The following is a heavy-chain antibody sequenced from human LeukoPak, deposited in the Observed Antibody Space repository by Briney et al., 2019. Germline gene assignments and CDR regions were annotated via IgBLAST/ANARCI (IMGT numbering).Heavy chain of an antibody. D-gene: IGHD4-17*01. V-gene: IGHV4-59*01. CDR2: IYYSGST. CDR1: GGSISSYF. Sequence: SETLSLTCTVSGGSISSYFWSWIRQPPGKGLEWIGYIYYSGSTNYNPSLKSRVTISVDTSKNQFSLKLSSMTAADTAVYYCARDMDDYGDYGPIWGQGTLVTVSS. CDR3: ARDMDDYGDYGPI. J-gene: IGHJ4*02.